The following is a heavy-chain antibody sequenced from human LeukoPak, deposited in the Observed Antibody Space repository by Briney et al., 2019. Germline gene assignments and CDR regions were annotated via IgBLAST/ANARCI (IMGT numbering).Heavy chain of an antibody. CDR2: ISSDGTNK. J-gene: IGHJ4*02. V-gene: IGHV3-30-3*01. CDR3: ARDRDRAADYYFDY. Sequence: GGSLRLSCTASGFTFSSYAMHWVRQAPGKGLEWVSVISSDGTNKYYADSVKGRFTISRDNSKNTLYLQMNSLRAEETALYYCARDRDRAADYYFDYWGQGTLVTVSS. D-gene: IGHD6-25*01. CDR1: GFTFSSYA.